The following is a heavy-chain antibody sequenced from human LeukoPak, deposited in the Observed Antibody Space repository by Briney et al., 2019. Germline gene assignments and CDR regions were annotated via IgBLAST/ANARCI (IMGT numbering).Heavy chain of an antibody. CDR3: TRDESITIFHYYMDV. D-gene: IGHD3-3*01. CDR1: GGSISSGSYY. Sequence: PSQTLSLTCTVSGGSISSGSYYWSWIRQPAGKGLEWIGRIYTSGSTNYNPFLKSRVTISVDTSKNQFSLKLSSVTAADTAVYYCTRDESITIFHYYMDVWGKGTTVTVSS. V-gene: IGHV4-61*02. J-gene: IGHJ6*03. CDR2: IYTSGST.